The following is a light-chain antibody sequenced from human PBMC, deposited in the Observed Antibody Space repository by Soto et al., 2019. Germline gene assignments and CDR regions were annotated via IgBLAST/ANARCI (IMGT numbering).Light chain of an antibody. CDR1: QSVGSNS. J-gene: IGKJ4*01. V-gene: IGKV3-20*01. CDR3: QQYGSSPLT. CDR2: GAS. Sequence: IVLTQSPGTLSLSPGERATLSCRASQSVGSNSLAWYQQKFGQTPRLLIYGASSRATGIPDRFSGSGSGTDFILTISRLEPEDFAVYFCQQYGSSPLTFGGGTKV.